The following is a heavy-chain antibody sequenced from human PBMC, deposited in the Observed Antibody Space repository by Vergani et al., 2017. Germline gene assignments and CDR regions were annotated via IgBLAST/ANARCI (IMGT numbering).Heavy chain of an antibody. CDR3: AKNFNCGGDCPTPFDAFDI. V-gene: IGHV3-23*01. J-gene: IGHJ3*02. CDR1: GFTFSSYA. CDR2: ISGSGGST. D-gene: IGHD2-21*02. Sequence: EVQLLESGGGLVQPGGSLRLSCAASGFTFSSYAMSWVRQAPGKGLEWVSAISGSGGSTYYADSVKGRFTISRDNSKNTLYLQMNSLRAEDTAVYYCAKNFNCGGDCPTPFDAFDIWGQGTMVTVSS.